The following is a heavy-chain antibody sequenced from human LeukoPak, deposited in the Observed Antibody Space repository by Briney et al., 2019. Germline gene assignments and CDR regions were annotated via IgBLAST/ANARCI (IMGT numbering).Heavy chain of an antibody. V-gene: IGHV1-69*01. D-gene: IGHD3-10*01. CDR3: ARHRGFGGNSEYFQH. CDR1: GGTFSSYA. J-gene: IGHJ1*01. CDR2: IIPIFGTA. Sequence: GSSVKVSCKASGGTFSSYAISWVRQAPGQGLEWMGGIIPIFGTANYAQKFQGRVTITADESTSTAYMELSSLRSEDTAVYYCARHRGFGGNSEYFQHWGQGTLVTVSS.